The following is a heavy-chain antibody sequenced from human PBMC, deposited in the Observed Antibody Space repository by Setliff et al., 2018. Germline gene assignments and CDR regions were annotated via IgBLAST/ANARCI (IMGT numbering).Heavy chain of an antibody. CDR3: ARDRRGYSYGSLGYYYYYMDV. CDR1: GGSISSYY. Sequence: SETLSLTCTVSGGSISSYYWSWIRQPAGKGLEWIGRIYTSGSTNYNPSLKSRVTMSVDTSKNQFSLKLSSVTAADTAVYYCARDRRGYSYGSLGYYYYYMDVWGKGTTVTV. V-gene: IGHV4-4*07. CDR2: IYTSGST. J-gene: IGHJ6*03. D-gene: IGHD5-18*01.